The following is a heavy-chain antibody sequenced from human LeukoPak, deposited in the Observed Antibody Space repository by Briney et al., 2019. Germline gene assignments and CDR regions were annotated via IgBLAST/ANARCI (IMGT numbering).Heavy chain of an antibody. Sequence: GTLRLSCAASGFTFSSYAMSWVRQAPGKGLEWVSAISGSGGSTYYADSVKGRFTISRDNSKNTLYLQMNSLRAEDTAVYYCAKDNMKWGYSYGIFDYWGQGTLVTVSS. J-gene: IGHJ4*02. D-gene: IGHD5-18*01. CDR2: ISGSGGST. CDR3: AKDNMKWGYSYGIFDY. V-gene: IGHV3-23*01. CDR1: GFTFSSYA.